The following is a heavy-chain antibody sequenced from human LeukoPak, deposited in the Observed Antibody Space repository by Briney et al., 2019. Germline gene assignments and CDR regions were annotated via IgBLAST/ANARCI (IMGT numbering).Heavy chain of an antibody. D-gene: IGHD6-19*01. Sequence: GGPLRLSCAASGFTFSSYDMHWVRQATGKGLEWVSAIGTAGDTYYPGSVKGRFTISRENAKNSLYLQMNSLRAEDTAAYYCARGTLKGSSGWYDAFDIWGQGTMVTVSS. J-gene: IGHJ3*02. V-gene: IGHV3-13*01. CDR2: IGTAGDT. CDR1: GFTFSSYD. CDR3: ARGTLKGSSGWYDAFDI.